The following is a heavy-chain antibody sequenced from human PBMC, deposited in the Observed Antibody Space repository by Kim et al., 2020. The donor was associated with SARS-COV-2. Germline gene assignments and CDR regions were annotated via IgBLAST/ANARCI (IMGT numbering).Heavy chain of an antibody. V-gene: IGHV3-23*01. D-gene: IGHD6-19*01. CDR3: AKGPREYSSGGDPFDY. J-gene: IGHJ4*02. Sequence: SVKGRFTISRDNSKNTLDLRMNSVRAEDTAVYYCAKGPREYSSGGDPFDYWGQGTLVTVSS.